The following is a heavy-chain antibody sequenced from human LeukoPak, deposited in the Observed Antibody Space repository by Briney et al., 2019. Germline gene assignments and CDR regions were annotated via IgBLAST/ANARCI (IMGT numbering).Heavy chain of an antibody. J-gene: IGHJ6*02. CDR3: ARGRSGWSPYYYYGMDV. D-gene: IGHD6-19*01. V-gene: IGHV3-21*01. CDR2: ISSTTSYK. Sequence: GGSLRLTCAASGFTFDDYGMSWVRQAPGKGLEWVSFISSTTSYKYYADSVKGRFTISRDNAKNSLYLQMNSLRAEDTAVYYCARGRSGWSPYYYYGMDVWGQGTTVTVSS. CDR1: GFTFDDYG.